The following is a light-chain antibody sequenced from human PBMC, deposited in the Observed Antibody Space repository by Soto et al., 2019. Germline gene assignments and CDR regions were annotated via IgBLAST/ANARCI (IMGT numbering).Light chain of an antibody. CDR1: SSNIGAGYD. V-gene: IGLV1-40*01. Sequence: QSVLTQPPSVSGAPGQKVTISCTGGSSNIGAGYDVNWYQQLPGTAPKLLISGISDRPSVVPDRFSGSKSGTSASLAITGLQAEDETDYYCQSFDSGLSGYVFGTGTKVTVL. CDR2: GIS. CDR3: QSFDSGLSGYV. J-gene: IGLJ1*01.